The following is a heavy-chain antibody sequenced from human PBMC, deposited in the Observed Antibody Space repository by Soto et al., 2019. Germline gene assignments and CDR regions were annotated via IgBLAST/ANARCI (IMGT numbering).Heavy chain of an antibody. V-gene: IGHV3-30-3*01. J-gene: IGHJ4*02. CDR1: GFTFSSYA. CDR3: ARDGVCGGDCLYFDY. CDR2: ISYDGSNK. D-gene: IGHD2-21*02. Sequence: QVQLVESGGGVVQPGRSLRLYCAASGFTFSSYAMHWVRQAPGKGLEWVAVISYDGSNKYYADSVKGRFTISRDNSKNTLYLQMNSLRAEDTAVYYCARDGVCGGDCLYFDYWGQGTLVTVSS.